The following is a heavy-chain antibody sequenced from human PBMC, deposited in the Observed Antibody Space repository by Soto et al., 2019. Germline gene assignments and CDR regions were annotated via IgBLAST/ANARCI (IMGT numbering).Heavy chain of an antibody. CDR3: AKDGSYDFWSYPLYYFDY. J-gene: IGHJ4*02. CDR1: GFTFSSYA. V-gene: IGHV3-23*01. Sequence: GGSLRLSCAASGFTFSSYAMSWVRQAPGKGLEWVSAISGSGGSTYYADSVKGRFTISRDNSKNTLYLQMNSLRAEDTAVYYCAKDGSYDFWSYPLYYFDYWGQGTLVTVSS. D-gene: IGHD3-3*01. CDR2: ISGSGGST.